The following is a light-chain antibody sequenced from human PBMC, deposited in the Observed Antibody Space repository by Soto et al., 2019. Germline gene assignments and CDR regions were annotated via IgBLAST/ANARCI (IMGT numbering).Light chain of an antibody. V-gene: IGKV3-20*01. CDR1: QSISSSY. J-gene: IGKJ1*01. CDR3: HQYGSAPAWT. CDR2: GAS. Sequence: EIVLTQSPGTLSLFPGERATLSCSASQSISSSYLAWYQQKPGQAPRLLIYGASSRATGIPDRFSSAGSATDFPLTSSGLEPEYFAVYYCHQYGSAPAWTCGPGTKVEIK.